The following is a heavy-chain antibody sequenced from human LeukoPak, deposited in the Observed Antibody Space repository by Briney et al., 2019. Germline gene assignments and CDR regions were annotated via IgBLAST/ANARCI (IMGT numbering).Heavy chain of an antibody. CDR2: ISWNSGSI. CDR1: GFTLDDYG. J-gene: IGHJ3*02. Sequence: AGGSLRLAWAASGFTLDDYGMHWVRHAGGKGMEWVTDISWNSGSIGYADSVKGRFTISRENAKNSLYLQMNSLRAEDTALYYCAKDPGDRSGWYGGAFDIWGQGTMVTVSS. CDR3: AKDPGDRSGWYGGAFDI. V-gene: IGHV3-9*01. D-gene: IGHD6-19*01.